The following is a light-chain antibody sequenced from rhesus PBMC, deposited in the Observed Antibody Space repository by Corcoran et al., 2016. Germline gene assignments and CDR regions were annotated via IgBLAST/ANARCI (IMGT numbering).Light chain of an antibody. CDR1: QSVGSS. Sequence: QVILTQSPATLSLSPGERATFSCRASQSVGSSLAWYQQKPGQAPRPLIYGGSGRATGIPDRFSGSGSWTEFTLTISSLVHEDFAVYYCQKYSSSPMYSFGQGTKVEIK. CDR2: GGS. J-gene: IGKJ2*01. V-gene: IGKV3-53*01. CDR3: QKYSSSPMYS.